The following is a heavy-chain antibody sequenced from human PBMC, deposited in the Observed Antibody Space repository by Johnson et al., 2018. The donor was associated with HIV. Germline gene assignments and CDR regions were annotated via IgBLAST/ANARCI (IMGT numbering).Heavy chain of an antibody. D-gene: IGHD5-12*01. CDR2: IWHDGRDV. CDR3: ARDRGGSGYSGYLGDAFDI. J-gene: IGHJ3*02. CDR1: GFTFSSYG. Sequence: VQLVESGGGVVQPGTSLRLSCAASGFTFSSYGIHWVRQAPGKGLEWVAFIWHDGRDVYYADSVKGRFTISRDNSKNTLYLQMNSLRAEDTAVYYCARDRGGSGYSGYLGDAFDIWGQGTMVTVSS. V-gene: IGHV3-33*01.